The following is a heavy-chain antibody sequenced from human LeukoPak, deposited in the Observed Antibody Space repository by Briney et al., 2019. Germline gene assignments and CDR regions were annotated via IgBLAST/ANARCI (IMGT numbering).Heavy chain of an antibody. V-gene: IGHV4-38-2*01. Sequence: SETLSLTCAVSGYSISSGYYWGWIRQPPGKGLEWIGSIYHSGSTYYNPSLKSRVTISVDTSKNQFPLKLSSVTAADTAVYYCARSYSGYDRPCGYWGQGTLVTVSS. CDR1: GYSISSGYY. CDR2: IYHSGST. D-gene: IGHD5-12*01. J-gene: IGHJ4*02. CDR3: ARSYSGYDRPCGY.